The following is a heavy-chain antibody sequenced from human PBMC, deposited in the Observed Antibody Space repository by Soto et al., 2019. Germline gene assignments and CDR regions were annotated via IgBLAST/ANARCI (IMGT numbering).Heavy chain of an antibody. CDR2: IDTSGNT. J-gene: IGHJ6*02. CDR3: ARYSNNWFQTEGMDV. Sequence: SETLSLTCTVSVDSLTTYYWSWIRQPAGKGLEWIGRIDTSGNTNYNPSLKSRVTMSVDTSKKQFSLKLTSVTAADTAVYYCARYSNNWFQTEGMDVWGQGTTVTVSS. D-gene: IGHD6-13*01. CDR1: VDSLTTYY. V-gene: IGHV4-4*07.